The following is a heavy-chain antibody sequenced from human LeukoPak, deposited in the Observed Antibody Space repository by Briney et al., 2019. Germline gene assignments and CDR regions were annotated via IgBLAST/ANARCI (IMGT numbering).Heavy chain of an antibody. CDR1: GFTFSSYG. CDR2: IRYDGSNK. V-gene: IGHV3-30*02. J-gene: IGHJ4*02. Sequence: PGGSLRLSCAASGFTFSSYGMHWVRQAPGKGLEWVAFIRYDGSNKYYADSVKGRFTISRDNSKNTLYLQMNSLRAEDTAVYYCAREGGVVVAGTFDYWGQGTLVTVSS. D-gene: IGHD6-19*01. CDR3: AREGGVVVAGTFDY.